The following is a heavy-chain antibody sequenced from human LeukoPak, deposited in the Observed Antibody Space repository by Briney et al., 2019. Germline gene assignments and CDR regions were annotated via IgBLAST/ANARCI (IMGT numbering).Heavy chain of an antibody. J-gene: IGHJ4*02. V-gene: IGHV4-39*07. CDR2: IYYSGST. D-gene: IGHD6-25*01. CDR3: AREGGFYRPLDY. CDR1: GGSISSSSYY. Sequence: KASETLSLTCTVSGGSISSSSYYWGWIRQPPGKGLEWLGSIYYSGSTYYNPSLKSRVTISVDTSENQFSLKLSSVTAADTAVYYCAREGGFYRPLDYSGQGTLVTVSS.